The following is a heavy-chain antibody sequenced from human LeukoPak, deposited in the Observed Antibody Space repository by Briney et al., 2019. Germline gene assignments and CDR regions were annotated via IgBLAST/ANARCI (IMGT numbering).Heavy chain of an antibody. Sequence: PPGGSLRLSCAASGFTFSSYWMSWVRQAPGKGLEWVANIKQDGRDKYYVDSVKGRFTISRDNAKNSLYLQMNSLRAEDTAVYYCARVDGHPHWFDPWGQGTLVTVSS. CDR1: GFTFSSYW. J-gene: IGHJ5*02. V-gene: IGHV3-7*03. CDR3: ARVDGHPHWFDP. CDR2: IKQDGRDK.